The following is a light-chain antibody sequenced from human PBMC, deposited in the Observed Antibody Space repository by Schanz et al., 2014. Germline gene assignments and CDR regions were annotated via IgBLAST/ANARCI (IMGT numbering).Light chain of an antibody. V-gene: IGKV3D-20*02. CDR3: QQRSNWPPT. CDR2: GAS. CDR1: QSVSNNY. Sequence: EIVLTQSPGTLSLSPGERAILSCRASQSVSNNYLAWYQQKPGQAPRLLIYGASSRATGIPARFSGSGSGTDFTLTISSLEPEDFAVYYCQQRSNWPPTFGGGTRVEIK. J-gene: IGKJ4*01.